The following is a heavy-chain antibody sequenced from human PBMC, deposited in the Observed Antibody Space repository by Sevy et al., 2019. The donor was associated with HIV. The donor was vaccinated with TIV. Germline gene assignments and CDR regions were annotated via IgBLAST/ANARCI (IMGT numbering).Heavy chain of an antibody. CDR1: GFTFSSYS. D-gene: IGHD6-13*01. J-gene: IGHJ6*03. V-gene: IGHV3-21*01. CDR2: FRRSSSYI. Sequence: GGSLRLSCAASGFTFSSYSLSWVRQAPGKGLEWVSSFRRSSSYIYHTDSVKGRFTISRDNAKNSLDLQMNSLRAGDTAVYYCTRHVDVTSSWYQTYSFYYMDVWGKGTTVTVSS. CDR3: TRHVDVTSSWYQTYSFYYMDV.